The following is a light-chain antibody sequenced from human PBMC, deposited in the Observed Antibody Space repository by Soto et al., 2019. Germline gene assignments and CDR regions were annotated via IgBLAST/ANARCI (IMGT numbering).Light chain of an antibody. CDR2: DAS. CDR1: QSVSSY. Sequence: EIVLTQSPATLSLSPGERATLSCRASQSVSSYLAWYQQKPGQAPRLLIHDASNRATGIPARFSGSGSGTDFTLTISSLGPEDFAVYYCQQRSNWPPTFGGGTKVEIK. J-gene: IGKJ4*01. V-gene: IGKV3-11*01. CDR3: QQRSNWPPT.